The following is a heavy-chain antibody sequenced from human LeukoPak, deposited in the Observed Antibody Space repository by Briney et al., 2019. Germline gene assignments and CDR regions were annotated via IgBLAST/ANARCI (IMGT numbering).Heavy chain of an antibody. CDR2: ISAYNGNT. D-gene: IGHD6-13*01. CDR1: GYTFTSYG. CDR3: ARVIWYSSSWYGDY. Sequence: GASVKVSCKASGYTFTSYGISWVRQAPGQGLEWMGWISAYNGNTNYAQKLQGRVTMTADTSTSTAYMELRSLRSDDTAVYYCARVIWYSSSWYGDYWGQGTLVTVSS. V-gene: IGHV1-18*04. J-gene: IGHJ4*02.